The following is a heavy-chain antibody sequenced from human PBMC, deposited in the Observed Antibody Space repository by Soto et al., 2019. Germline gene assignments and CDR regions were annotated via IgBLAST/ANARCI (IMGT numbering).Heavy chain of an antibody. D-gene: IGHD5-18*01. CDR1: SGSISSYY. J-gene: IGHJ4*02. V-gene: IGHV4-59*01. CDR2: IYQSGST. Sequence: SETLSLTCTVSSGSISSYYWSWIRQPPGKGLEWIGYIYQSGSTSYNPSLKSRVTISVDTSKSQFSLKLSSVTAADTAVYYCARFRGYSFAYYFDSWGQGTLVTVSS. CDR3: ARFRGYSFAYYFDS.